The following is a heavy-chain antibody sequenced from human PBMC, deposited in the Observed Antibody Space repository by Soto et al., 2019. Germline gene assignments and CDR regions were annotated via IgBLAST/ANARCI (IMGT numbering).Heavy chain of an antibody. CDR1: GYTFTSYY. D-gene: IGHD4-17*01. J-gene: IGHJ5*02. Sequence: ASVKVSCKASGYTFTSYYMHWVRQAPGQGLEWMGIINPSGGSTSYAQKFQGRVTMTRDTSTSTVYMELSSLRSEDTAVYYCAGDRLRGTPGFDPWGQGTLVTVSS. CDR3: AGDRLRGTPGFDP. V-gene: IGHV1-46*01. CDR2: INPSGGST.